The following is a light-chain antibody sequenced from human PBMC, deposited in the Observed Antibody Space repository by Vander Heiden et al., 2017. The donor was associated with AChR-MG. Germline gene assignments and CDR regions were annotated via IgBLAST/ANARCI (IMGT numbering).Light chain of an antibody. Sequence: IQMTQSPSPLSASVGDRVTITCRASQAISNSLAWYQQKPGKAPKLLLYATSKLESGVPSSFSGSGSGTDYTLTISSLQPEDFATYYCQQYYSTVSLTFGGGTKVEMK. CDR1: QAISNS. CDR3: QQYYSTVSLT. CDR2: ATS. J-gene: IGKJ4*01. V-gene: IGKV1-NL1*01.